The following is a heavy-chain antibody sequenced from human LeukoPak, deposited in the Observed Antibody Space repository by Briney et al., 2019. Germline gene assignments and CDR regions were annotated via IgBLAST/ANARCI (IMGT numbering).Heavy chain of an antibody. CDR3: ARLRYYDILTGYYRYWYFDL. V-gene: IGHV4-31*03. J-gene: IGHJ2*01. CDR2: IYYSGST. Sequence: SQTLSLICTVSGGSISSGGYYWSWIRQHPGKGLEWIGYIYYSGSTYYNPSLKSRVTISVDTSKNQFSLKLSSVTAADTAVYYCARLRYYDILTGYYRYWYFDLWGRGTLVTVSS. CDR1: GGSISSGGYY. D-gene: IGHD3-9*01.